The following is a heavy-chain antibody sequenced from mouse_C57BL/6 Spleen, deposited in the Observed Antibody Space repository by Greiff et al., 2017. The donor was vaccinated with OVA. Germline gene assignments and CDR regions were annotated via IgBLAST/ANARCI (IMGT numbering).Heavy chain of an antibody. V-gene: IGHV1-72*01. CDR2: IDPNSGGT. CDR1: GYTFTSYW. J-gene: IGHJ2*01. CDR3: ANAAQATGDY. D-gene: IGHD3-2*02. Sequence: QVQLQQPGAELVKPGASVTLSCKASGYTFTSYWMHWVKQRPGRGLAWIGRIDPNSGGTKYNEKFKSTATLTVDKPSSTAYMQRSSLTSEDSAVYYCANAAQATGDYWGQGTTLTVSS.